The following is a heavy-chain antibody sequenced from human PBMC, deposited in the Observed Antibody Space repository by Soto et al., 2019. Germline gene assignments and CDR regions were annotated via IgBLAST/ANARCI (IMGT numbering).Heavy chain of an antibody. CDR3: AREGILGLFDAYDL. V-gene: IGHV1-18*04. CDR2: ISTHNGNT. Sequence: ASVKVSCKASVFTSSGNSWVRQAPGQRLEWMGWISTHNGNTIYAQKFQGRVIMTMDTSTTTVYMELRSLRPDDTAVYLCAREGILGLFDAYDLWGQGTMVTVSS. J-gene: IGHJ3*01. CDR1: VFTSSG. D-gene: IGHD3-3*01.